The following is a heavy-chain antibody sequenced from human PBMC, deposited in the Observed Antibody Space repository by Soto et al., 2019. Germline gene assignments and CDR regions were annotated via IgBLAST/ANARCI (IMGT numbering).Heavy chain of an antibody. CDR1: GFSLSTSGVG. D-gene: IGHD2-15*01. CDR2: IYWDDDK. J-gene: IGHJ1*01. V-gene: IGHV2-5*02. Sequence: SGPTLVNPTQTLTLTCTFSGFSLSTSGVGVGWIRQPPGKALEWLALIYWDDDKRYSPSLKSRLTITKDTSKNQVVLTMTNMDPVDTATYYCAHRTEEIYCSGGSCYPAEYFQHWGQGTLVTVSS. CDR3: AHRTEEIYCSGGSCYPAEYFQH.